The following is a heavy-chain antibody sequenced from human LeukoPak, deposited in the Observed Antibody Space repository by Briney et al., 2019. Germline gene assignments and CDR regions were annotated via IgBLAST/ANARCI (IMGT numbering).Heavy chain of an antibody. Sequence: SETLSLTCTVSGGSISSGSYYWSWIRQPPGKGLEWIGYIYYSGSTNYNPSLKSRVTISVDTSKNQFSLKLSSVTAADTAVYYCARTRGTTVTTCTFDIWGQGTMVTVSS. CDR3: ARTRGTTVTTCTFDI. CDR2: IYYSGST. CDR1: GGSISSGSYY. V-gene: IGHV4-61*01. D-gene: IGHD4-17*01. J-gene: IGHJ3*02.